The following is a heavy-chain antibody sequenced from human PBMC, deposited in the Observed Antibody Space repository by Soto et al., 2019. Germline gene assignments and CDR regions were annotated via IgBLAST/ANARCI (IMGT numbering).Heavy chain of an antibody. V-gene: IGHV4-59*12. CDR3: ARSRLRIAVAGPLEYFQH. D-gene: IGHD6-19*01. CDR1: GGSISSYY. J-gene: IGHJ1*01. Sequence: SETLSLTCTVSGGSISSYYWSWIRQPPGKGLEWIGYIYYSGSTNYNPSLKSRVTISVDTSKNQFSLKLSSVTAADAAVYYCARSRLRIAVAGPLEYFQHWGQGTLVTVSS. CDR2: IYYSGST.